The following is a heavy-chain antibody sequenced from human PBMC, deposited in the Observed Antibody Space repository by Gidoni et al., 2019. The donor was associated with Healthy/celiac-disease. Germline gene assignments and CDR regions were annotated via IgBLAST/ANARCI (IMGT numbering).Heavy chain of an antibody. J-gene: IGHJ3*02. CDR3: AKDRILVAGPGAFDI. V-gene: IGHV3-23*01. CDR2: ISGSGGST. Sequence: EVQLLESGGGVVQPGGSVRLSCAASGFTFGRYDMSCVRQATGKGLEWVSAISGSGGSTSYADSVKGRFTIARDNSKNTLYLQMNSLRAEDTAVYYCAKDRILVAGPGAFDIWGQGTMVTVSS. D-gene: IGHD6-19*01. CDR1: GFTFGRYD.